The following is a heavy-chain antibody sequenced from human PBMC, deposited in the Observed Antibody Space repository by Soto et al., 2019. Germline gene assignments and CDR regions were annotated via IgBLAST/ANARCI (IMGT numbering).Heavy chain of an antibody. V-gene: IGHV5-51*01. CDR3: ATHRYSGSPSLDY. CDR1: GYSFTSYW. J-gene: IGHJ4*02. Sequence: GESLKISCKGSGYSFTSYWIAWVRQMPGKGLERMGIIYAGDSDTRYSPSFQGQVTISADKSISTAYLQWRSLKASDTAMYYCATHRYSGSPSLDYWGQGTLVTVSS. CDR2: IYAGDSDT. D-gene: IGHD1-26*01.